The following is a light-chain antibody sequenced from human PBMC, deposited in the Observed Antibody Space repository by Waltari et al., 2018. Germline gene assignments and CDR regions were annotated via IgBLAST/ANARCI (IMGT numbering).Light chain of an antibody. CDR2: LAS. CDR1: QDIIKY. Sequence: QVTQLPSSLSASVADTVTITCRTSQDIIKYLTWYQQKPGQAPKLLVYLASTLESGVPSRFSGSGSGTDFTLTISSLQPEDSATYYCQQMNTYPRTFGQGTRVEIK. V-gene: IGKV1-9*01. CDR3: QQMNTYPRT. J-gene: IGKJ1*01.